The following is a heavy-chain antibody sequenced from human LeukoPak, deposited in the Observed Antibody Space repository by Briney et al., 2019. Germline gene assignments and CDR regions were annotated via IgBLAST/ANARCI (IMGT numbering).Heavy chain of an antibody. CDR3: ARDLLRSGSYFDY. V-gene: IGHV6-1*01. CDR2: TYYRSKWYN. CDR1: GDSVSSNSAT. J-gene: IGHJ4*02. Sequence: SQTLPLTCAVSGDSVSSNSATWNWIRQSPSRGLEWLGRTYYRSKWYNDYAVSVKSRITINPDTSKNQFSLQLYSVTPEDTAVYYCARDLLRSGSYFDYWGQGSLVTVSS. D-gene: IGHD1-26*01.